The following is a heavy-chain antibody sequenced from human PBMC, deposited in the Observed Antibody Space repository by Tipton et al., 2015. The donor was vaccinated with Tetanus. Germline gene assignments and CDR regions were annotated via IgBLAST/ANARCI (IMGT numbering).Heavy chain of an antibody. CDR1: GFTFSSYA. V-gene: IGHV3-30-3*01. J-gene: IGHJ4*02. CDR3: ARDGGNCEEWELLCYFDY. Sequence: AASGFTFSSYAMHWVRQAPGKGLEWVAVISYDGSNKYYADSVKGRFTISRDNSKNTLYLQMNSLRAEDTAVYYCARDGGNCEEWELLCYFDYWGQGTLVTVSS. D-gene: IGHD1-26*01. CDR2: ISYDGSNK.